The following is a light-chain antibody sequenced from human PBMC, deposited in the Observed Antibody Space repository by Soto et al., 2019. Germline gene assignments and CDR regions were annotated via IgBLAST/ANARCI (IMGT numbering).Light chain of an antibody. CDR3: QQYGSPPPT. V-gene: IGKV3-20*01. CDR2: DAS. CDR1: QSVTSTF. J-gene: IGKJ1*01. Sequence: VLTQSPGTLSLSPGEKATLSCRASQSVTSTFLAWYQQKPGQAPRLLIHDASSRATGIPDRFSGSVSGKDFTFTFRRLEPEDFALYYCQQYGSPPPTFGKGTKVDIK.